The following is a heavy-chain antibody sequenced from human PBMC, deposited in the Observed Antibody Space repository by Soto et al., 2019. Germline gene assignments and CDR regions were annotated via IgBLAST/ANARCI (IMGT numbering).Heavy chain of an antibody. CDR2: ISHGTAT. V-gene: IGHV4-4*02. Sequence: SETLSLTCAVSGGSISTTYWWSWVRQSPGKGLEWIGKISHGTATNYNPSLKSRVVKSVDTSKNQFSLRPTSVTAADTAVYYCASQKLDVPAFFDYWGQGILVTVSS. CDR3: ASQKLDVPAFFDY. J-gene: IGHJ4*02. CDR1: GGSISTTYW. D-gene: IGHD4-4*01.